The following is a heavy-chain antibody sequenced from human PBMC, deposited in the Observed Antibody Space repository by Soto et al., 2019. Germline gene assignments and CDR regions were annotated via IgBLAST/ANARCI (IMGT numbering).Heavy chain of an antibody. J-gene: IGHJ2*01. CDR1: GFTFSSYS. D-gene: IGHD1-26*01. CDR2: ISSSSSYI. Sequence: EVQLVESGGGLVKPGGSLRLSCAASGFTFSSYSMNWVRQAPGKGLEWVSSISSSSSYIYYADSVKGRFTISRDNAKNSLYLQMNSLRAEDTAVYYCARDGEPFYSESPIGYFDLWGRGTLVTVSS. V-gene: IGHV3-21*01. CDR3: ARDGEPFYSESPIGYFDL.